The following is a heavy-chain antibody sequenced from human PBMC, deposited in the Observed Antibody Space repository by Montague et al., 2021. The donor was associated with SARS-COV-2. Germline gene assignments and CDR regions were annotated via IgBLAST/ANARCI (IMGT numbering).Heavy chain of an antibody. V-gene: IGHV4-61*02. Sequence: TLSLTCTVSGGSISGPSDNWRWIRQPAGKGLEWIGPIYSTVITNYNPSLKSRVTMSVDLSKNQFSLKMTSVTAADTAVYYCARDPHDYGWFDPWGQGTLVTVSS. CDR3: ARDPHDYGWFDP. CDR1: GGSISGPSDN. J-gene: IGHJ5*02. CDR2: IYSTVIT. D-gene: IGHD4-17*01.